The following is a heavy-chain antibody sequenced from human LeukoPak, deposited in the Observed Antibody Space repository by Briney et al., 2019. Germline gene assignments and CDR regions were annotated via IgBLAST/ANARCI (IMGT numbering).Heavy chain of an antibody. CDR1: GGSFSGYY. D-gene: IGHD6-13*01. CDR2: INHSGST. J-gene: IGHJ1*01. Sequence: SETLSLTCAVYGGSFSGYYWSWIRQPPGKGLEWIGEINHSGSTNYNPSLKSRVTISVDTSKNQFSLKLSSVTAADTAVYYCARDLGLTSSSSWYEHWGQGTLVTVSS. V-gene: IGHV4-34*01. CDR3: ARDLGLTSSSSWYEH.